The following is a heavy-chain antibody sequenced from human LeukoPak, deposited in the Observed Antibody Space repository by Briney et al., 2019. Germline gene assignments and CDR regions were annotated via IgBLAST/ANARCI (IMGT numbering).Heavy chain of an antibody. Sequence: GGSLRLSCAVSGFTFSSYWMHWVRQAPGKGLVWVSRIDRDGSRINYADSVKGRFTIPRDNGKNTLFLQMNSLRAEDAAVYYCARDDTKSGPTFDYWGQGTLVTVSS. CDR3: ARDDTKSGPTFDY. V-gene: IGHV3-74*01. CDR1: GFTFSSYW. J-gene: IGHJ4*02. CDR2: IDRDGSRI. D-gene: IGHD1-26*01.